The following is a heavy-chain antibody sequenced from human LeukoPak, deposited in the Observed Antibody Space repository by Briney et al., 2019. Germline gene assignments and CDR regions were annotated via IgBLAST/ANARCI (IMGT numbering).Heavy chain of an antibody. Sequence: GGSLRLSCAASGFTFSSYGMSWVRQAPGKGLEWVSAISGSGGSTYYADSVKGRFTISRDNSKNTLYLQMNSLRAEDTAVYYCAKSYGSGSYRHHYYYMDVWGKGTTVTISS. CDR2: ISGSGGST. CDR3: AKSYGSGSYRHHYYYMDV. CDR1: GFTFSSYG. D-gene: IGHD3-10*01. V-gene: IGHV3-23*01. J-gene: IGHJ6*03.